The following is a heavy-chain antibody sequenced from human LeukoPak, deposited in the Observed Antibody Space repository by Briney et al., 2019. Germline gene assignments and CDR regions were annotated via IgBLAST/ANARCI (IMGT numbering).Heavy chain of an antibody. CDR3: ARDLGGYSYPSDY. CDR2: ISSSSSYI. CDR1: GFTFSSYS. J-gene: IGHJ4*02. D-gene: IGHD5-18*01. V-gene: IGHV3-21*01. Sequence: GGSLRLSCAASGFTFSSYSMDWVRQAPGKGLEWVSSISSSSSYIYYADSVKGRFTISRDNAKNSLYLQMNSLRAEDTAVYYCARDLGGYSYPSDYWGQGTLVTVS.